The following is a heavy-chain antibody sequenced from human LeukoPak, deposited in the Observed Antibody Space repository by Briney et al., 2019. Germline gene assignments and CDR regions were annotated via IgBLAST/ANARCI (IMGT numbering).Heavy chain of an antibody. CDR1: GFTFSSYA. Sequence: GGSLRLSCAASGFTFSSYAMSWVRQAPGKGLEWVSVISGGGGSTYHADSVKGRFTISRDNSKNTLYLQMNSLRAEDTAVYYCAKVGESGGVWKYYFDYWGQGTLVTVSS. V-gene: IGHV3-23*01. CDR2: ISGGGGST. D-gene: IGHD2-15*01. CDR3: AKVGESGGVWKYYFDY. J-gene: IGHJ4*02.